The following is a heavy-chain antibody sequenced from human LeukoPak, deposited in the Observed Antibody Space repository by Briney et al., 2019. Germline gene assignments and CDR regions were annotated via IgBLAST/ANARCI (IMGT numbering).Heavy chain of an antibody. D-gene: IGHD3-16*01. CDR1: GFTFSSYA. V-gene: IGHV3-21*01. J-gene: IGHJ3*02. CDR3: ARGSAYGAFDI. Sequence: GGSLRLSCAASGFTFSSYAMSWVRQAPGKGLEWVSSISSSSSYIYYADSVKGRFTISRDNAKNSLYLQMNSLRAEDTAVYYCARGSAYGAFDIWGQGTMVTVSS. CDR2: ISSSSSYI.